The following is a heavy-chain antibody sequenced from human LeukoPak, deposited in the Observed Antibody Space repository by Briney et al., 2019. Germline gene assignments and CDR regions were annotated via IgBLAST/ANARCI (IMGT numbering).Heavy chain of an antibody. CDR3: ARAGYSGYDLVY. V-gene: IGHV4-59*01. Sequence: SETLSLTCTVSGDSISNYYWTWIRQPPGKRLEWIGYIYYSGNINYNSSLKSRVTISVDTSKTQFSLKLSSVTAADTAVYYCARAGYSGYDLVYWGQGTLVTVSS. CDR2: IYYSGNI. D-gene: IGHD5-12*01. CDR1: GDSISNYY. J-gene: IGHJ4*02.